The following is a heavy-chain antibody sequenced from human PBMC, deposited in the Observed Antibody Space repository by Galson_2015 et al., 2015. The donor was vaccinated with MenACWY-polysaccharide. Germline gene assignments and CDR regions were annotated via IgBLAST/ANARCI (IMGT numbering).Heavy chain of an antibody. J-gene: IGHJ4*02. CDR3: SRGARYSFGSGSYFDY. V-gene: IGHV1-18*01. CDR2: ISAYNGDT. D-gene: IGHD3-10*01. Sequence: SVKVSCKASGYSFSSYDINWVRQTTGQGLEWMGWISAYNGDTNYAQILQGRVTMTTDTSTSTAYMELRSLRSDDTAVYYCSRGARYSFGSGSYFDYWGQGTLVTVSS. CDR1: GYSFSSYD.